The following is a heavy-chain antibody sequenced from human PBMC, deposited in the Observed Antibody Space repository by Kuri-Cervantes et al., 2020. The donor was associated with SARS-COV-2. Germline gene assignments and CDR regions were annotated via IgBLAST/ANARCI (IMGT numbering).Heavy chain of an antibody. Sequence: GESLKISCAASGFTFSSYAMHWVRQAPGKGLEWVAVISYDGSNKYYADSVKGRFTISRDNSKNTLYLQMNSLRAEDTAVYYCARGCDYRPYYYYYYMDVWGKGTTVTVSS. J-gene: IGHJ6*03. D-gene: IGHD4-11*01. CDR3: ARGCDYRPYYYYYYMDV. CDR2: ISYDGSNK. V-gene: IGHV3-30-3*01. CDR1: GFTFSSYA.